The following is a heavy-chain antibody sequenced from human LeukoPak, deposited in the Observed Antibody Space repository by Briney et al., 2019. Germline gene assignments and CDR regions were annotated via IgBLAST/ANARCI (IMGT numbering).Heavy chain of an antibody. D-gene: IGHD3-22*01. V-gene: IGHV3-30*02. CDR2: IWYDEITK. CDR1: GFTVRSYG. J-gene: IGHJ4*02. Sequence: PGGSLRLSCVASGFTVRSYGIHWVRQAPGKGLEWLAFIWYDEITKNYADSVKGRFTISRDNSKNTLYVQLNSLRPDDTAVYYCAKDSSDYYFDYWGQGTLVTVSS. CDR3: AKDSSDYYFDY.